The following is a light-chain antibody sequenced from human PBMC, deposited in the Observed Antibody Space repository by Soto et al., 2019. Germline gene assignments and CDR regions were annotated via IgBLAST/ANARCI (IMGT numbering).Light chain of an antibody. CDR2: NAS. V-gene: IGKV1-5*01. Sequence: DIQMTQSPSTLSASVGDRVTITCRASQSISGWLAWYQQKPGKAPKLLIYNASSLKSGVPSRFSGSGFGTDFTLTISSLQPDDSATYYCQNYNQYSRTFGQGTKVEI. CDR3: QNYNQYSRT. CDR1: QSISGW. J-gene: IGKJ1*01.